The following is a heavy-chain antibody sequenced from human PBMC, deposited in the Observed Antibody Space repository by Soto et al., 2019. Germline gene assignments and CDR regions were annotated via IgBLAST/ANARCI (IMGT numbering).Heavy chain of an antibody. J-gene: IGHJ6*02. D-gene: IGHD3-3*01. CDR2: ISYDGSNK. Sequence: PGGSLRLSCAASGFTFSSYAMHWVRQAPGKGLEWVAVISYDGSNKYYADSVKGRFTISRDNSKNTLYLQMNSLRAEDTAVYYCAREKDDFWSGYLYGMDVWGQGTTVTVSS. V-gene: IGHV3-30-3*01. CDR3: AREKDDFWSGYLYGMDV. CDR1: GFTFSSYA.